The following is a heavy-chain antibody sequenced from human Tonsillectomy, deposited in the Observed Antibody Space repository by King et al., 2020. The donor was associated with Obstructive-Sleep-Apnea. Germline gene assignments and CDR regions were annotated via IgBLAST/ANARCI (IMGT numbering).Heavy chain of an antibody. J-gene: IGHJ3*02. Sequence: VQLQESGPGLVKPSETLSLTCTVSGGSISSYYWSWIRQPPGKGLEWIGYIYYSGSTNYNPSLKSRVTISVDTSKNQFSLKLSSVTAADTAVYYCARGPGWADYGGTLDAFDIWGQGTMVTVSS. CDR1: GGSISSYY. CDR2: IYYSGST. CDR3: ARGPGWADYGGTLDAFDI. V-gene: IGHV4-59*01. D-gene: IGHD4-23*01.